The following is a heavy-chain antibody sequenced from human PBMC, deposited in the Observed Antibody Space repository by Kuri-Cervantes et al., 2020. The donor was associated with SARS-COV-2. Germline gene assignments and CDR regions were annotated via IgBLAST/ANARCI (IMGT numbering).Heavy chain of an antibody. V-gene: IGHV1-2*02. CDR1: GGTFSSYA. J-gene: IGHJ4*02. D-gene: IGHD6-13*01. CDR3: ARDDPNQAAMGTFDY. CDR2: INPNSGGT. Sequence: ASVKVSCKASGGTFSSYAISWVRQAPGQGLEWMGGINPNSGGTNYAQKFQGRVTMTRDTSISTAYMELSRLRSDDTAVYYCARDDPNQAAMGTFDYWGRGTLVTVSS.